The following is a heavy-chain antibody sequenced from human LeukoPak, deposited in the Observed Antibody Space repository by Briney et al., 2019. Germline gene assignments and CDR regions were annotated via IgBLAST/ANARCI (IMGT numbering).Heavy chain of an antibody. V-gene: IGHV3-30*02. CDR3: AKDHSRGYSHGPFDF. D-gene: IGHD5-18*01. CDR2: IQYDGSNK. CDR1: GFTFSSYG. J-gene: IGHJ4*02. Sequence: GGSLRLSCAASGFTFSSYGMHWVRQAPGRGLEWVAFIQYDGSNKYYADSVKGRFTISRDNSRNTVHLQMSSLRGEDTAVYSCAKDHSRGYSHGPFDFWGQGTLVTVSS.